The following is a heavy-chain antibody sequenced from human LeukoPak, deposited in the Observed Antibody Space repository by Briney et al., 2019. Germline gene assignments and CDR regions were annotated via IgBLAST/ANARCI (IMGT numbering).Heavy chain of an antibody. V-gene: IGHV5-51*01. CDR1: GYTFTNYW. Sequence: GESLTISCKGSGYTFTNYWIAWVRQMPGNGLGWMGIIYPADSDTRYSPSFQGQVTISADRSINTVYLQWSSLKASDTAMYYCAIRAYYDTRGYYYFDYWAQGTLVTVSS. J-gene: IGHJ4*02. CDR2: IYPADSDT. D-gene: IGHD3-22*01. CDR3: AIRAYYDTRGYYYFDY.